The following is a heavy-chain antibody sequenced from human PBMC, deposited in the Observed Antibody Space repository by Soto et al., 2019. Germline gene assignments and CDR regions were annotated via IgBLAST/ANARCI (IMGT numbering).Heavy chain of an antibody. CDR2: ISSYNGNT. Sequence: ASVEVSCRASCYSFTSYVSRWVRQAPGQGLELMGWISSYNGNTNYAQKLQGRVTITTDTSTSTAYMELRSLRSDDTAVYYCARDARLRFLEWLLYRDYGMDVWGQGTTVTVSS. J-gene: IGHJ6*02. V-gene: IGHV1-18*04. D-gene: IGHD3-3*01. CDR1: CYSFTSYV. CDR3: ARDARLRFLEWLLYRDYGMDV.